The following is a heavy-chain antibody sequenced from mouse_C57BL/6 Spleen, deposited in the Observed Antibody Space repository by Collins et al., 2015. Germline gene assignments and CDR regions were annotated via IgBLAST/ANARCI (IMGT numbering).Heavy chain of an antibody. CDR3: AMICYYAMDY. J-gene: IGHJ4*01. Sequence: QVQLQQPGAELVKPGASVKMSCKASGYTFTNYWITWVKQRPGQGLEWIGDVYPGSGSTNYNEKFKNKATLTVDTSSSTAYMQLSSLTSEDSAVYYCAMICYYAMDYWGQGTSVTVSS. CDR1: GYTFTNYW. D-gene: IGHD2-4*01. V-gene: IGHV1-55*01. CDR2: VYPGSGST.